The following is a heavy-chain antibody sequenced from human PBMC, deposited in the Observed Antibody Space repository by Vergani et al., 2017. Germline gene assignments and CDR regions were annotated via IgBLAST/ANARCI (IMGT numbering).Heavy chain of an antibody. CDR3: ARVSRGLFDY. Sequence: EVQLVESGGGLVKPGGSLRLSCAASGFTFSSYAMHWVRQAPGKGLEYVSAISSNGGSTYYANSVKGRFTISRDNSKNTLYLQMGSLRAEDMAVYYCARVSRGLFDYWGQGTLVTVSS. V-gene: IGHV3-64*01. CDR2: ISSNGGST. D-gene: IGHD3-10*01. J-gene: IGHJ4*02. CDR1: GFTFSSYA.